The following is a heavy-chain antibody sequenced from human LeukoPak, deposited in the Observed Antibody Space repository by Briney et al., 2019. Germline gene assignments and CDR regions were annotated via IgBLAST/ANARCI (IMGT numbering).Heavy chain of an antibody. D-gene: IGHD7-27*01. Sequence: GGSLRLSCAASGFTFSSYGMHWVRQAPGKGLEWVAFIRYDGSNKYYADSVKGRFTISRDNSKNTLYLQMNSLRAEDTAVYYCAKERAPGLGISGYFDYWGQGTLVTVSS. CDR2: IRYDGSNK. V-gene: IGHV3-30*02. CDR1: GFTFSSYG. CDR3: AKERAPGLGISGYFDY. J-gene: IGHJ4*02.